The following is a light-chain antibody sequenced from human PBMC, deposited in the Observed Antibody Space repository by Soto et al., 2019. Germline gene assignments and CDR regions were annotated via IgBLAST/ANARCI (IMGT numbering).Light chain of an antibody. V-gene: IGKV1-5*01. Sequence: DIQMTQSPSTLSVSVGDRVTITCRASQSITRFLGWYQQKPGKAPNLLIYDVSILESGVPSRFSGSGSGTEFTLTISSLQADDFATYYCQQYNSWWTFGQGTKV. CDR3: QQYNSWWT. CDR1: QSITRF. CDR2: DVS. J-gene: IGKJ1*01.